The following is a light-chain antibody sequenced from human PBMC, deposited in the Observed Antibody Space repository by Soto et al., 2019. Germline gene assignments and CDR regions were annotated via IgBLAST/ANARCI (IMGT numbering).Light chain of an antibody. J-gene: IGKJ3*01. CDR3: QQYYDTPLT. CDR1: QSVLYSSNNKNY. CDR2: WAS. V-gene: IGKV4-1*01. Sequence: DTVMTQSPDSLAVSLGERATINCKSSQSVLYSSNNKNYLAWYQQKPGQPPKLLIYWASTRESGVPDRFSGSGSGTDFPLTISSLQAEDVAVYYCQQYYDTPLTFGPGTKVDIK.